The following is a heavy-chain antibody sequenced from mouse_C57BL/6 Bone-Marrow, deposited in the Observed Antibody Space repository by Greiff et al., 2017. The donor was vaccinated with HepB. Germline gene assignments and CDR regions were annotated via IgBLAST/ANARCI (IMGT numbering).Heavy chain of an antibody. CDR2: IDPENGDT. D-gene: IGHD1-1*01. J-gene: IGHJ1*03. CDR3: TTITTVVATPHWYFDV. CDR1: GFNIKDDY. V-gene: IGHV14-4*01. Sequence: VQLKQSGAELVRPGASVKLSCTASGFNIKDDYMHWVKQRPEQGLEWIGWIDPENGDTEYASKFQGKATITADTSSNTAYLQLSSLTSEDTAVYYCTTITTVVATPHWYFDVWGTGTTVTVSS.